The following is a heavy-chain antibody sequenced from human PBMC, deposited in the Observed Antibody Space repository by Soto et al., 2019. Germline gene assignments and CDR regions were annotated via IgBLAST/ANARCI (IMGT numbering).Heavy chain of an antibody. CDR3: ARLGLAYCSGGSCYSFDY. CDR2: IYYSGST. D-gene: IGHD2-15*01. V-gene: IGHV4-39*01. J-gene: IGHJ4*02. CDR1: GGSISSSSYY. Sequence: QLQLQESGPGLVKPSETLSLTCTVSGGSISSSSYYWGWIRQPPGKGLEWIGSIYYSGSTYYNPSLKSRVTISVDTSKNQFSLKLSSVTAADTAVYYCARLGLAYCSGGSCYSFDYWGQGTLVTVSS.